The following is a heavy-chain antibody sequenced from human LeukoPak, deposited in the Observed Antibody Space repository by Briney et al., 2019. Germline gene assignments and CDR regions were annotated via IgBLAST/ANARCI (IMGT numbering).Heavy chain of an antibody. CDR3: ARGTVGDYNWFDS. V-gene: IGHV3-74*01. CDR1: GFTFSTYW. J-gene: IGHJ5*01. CDR2: IDNDGSRT. D-gene: IGHD3-16*01. Sequence: GGSLRLSCAASGFTFSTYWMHWVRQVPGKGLVWVSRIDNDGSRTSYADSVKGRFTISRDNANNMLYLQMNSLRAEDTAVYYCARGTVGDYNWFDSWGQGTLVTVSS.